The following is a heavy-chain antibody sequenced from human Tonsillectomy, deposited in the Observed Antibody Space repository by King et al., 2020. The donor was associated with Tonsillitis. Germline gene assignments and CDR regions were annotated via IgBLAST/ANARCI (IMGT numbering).Heavy chain of an antibody. V-gene: IGHV1-18*04. CDR1: GYTFTSYG. D-gene: IGHD2-15*01. J-gene: IGHJ5*02. CDR3: ARGGGCSGGSCYDWFDP. Sequence: VQLVESGAEVKKPGASVKVFCKASGYTFTSYGISWVRQAPGQGLEWMGWISAYNGNTNYEQKLQVRVTMTTDTSTSTAYMEMRSLRSDDTAVDYCARGGGCSGGSCYDWFDPWGQGTLVTVSS. CDR2: ISAYNGNT.